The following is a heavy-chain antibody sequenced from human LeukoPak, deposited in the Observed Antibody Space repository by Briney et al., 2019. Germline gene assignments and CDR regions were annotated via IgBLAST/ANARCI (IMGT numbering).Heavy chain of an antibody. CDR1: GFIFSSYA. Sequence: TGGSLRLSCAASGFIFSSYAMSWVRQAPGKGLEWVSSISSSSSYIYYADSVKGRFTISRDNARNSVFLQMNSLRAGDTAVYFCARGNTNYGYTFDIWGQGTVVTVSS. CDR2: ISSSSSYI. CDR3: ARGNTNYGYTFDI. J-gene: IGHJ3*02. D-gene: IGHD4-17*01. V-gene: IGHV3-21*01.